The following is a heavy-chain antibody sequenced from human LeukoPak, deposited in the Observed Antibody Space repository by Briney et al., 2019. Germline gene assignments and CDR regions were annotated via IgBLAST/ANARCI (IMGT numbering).Heavy chain of an antibody. CDR2: IFPGDSDT. J-gene: IGHJ3*02. CDR1: GYSFNTYW. CDR3: ARDCGGDCYSAEDAFDI. V-gene: IGHV5-51*01. D-gene: IGHD2-21*02. Sequence: GESLKISCKGSGYSFNTYWIGWVRQMPGKGLEWIGIIFPGDSDTTCSPSLQGQVTISADKSINTAYLQWSSLRASDTAMYYCARDCGGDCYSAEDAFDIWGQGTMVTVSS.